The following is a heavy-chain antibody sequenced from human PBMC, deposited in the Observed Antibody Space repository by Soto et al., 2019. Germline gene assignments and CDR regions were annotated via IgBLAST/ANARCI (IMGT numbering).Heavy chain of an antibody. CDR2: IFSSGTT. D-gene: IGHD3-16*01. CDR1: GDSISSGNKY. V-gene: IGHV4-30-4*01. CDR3: ARVPSPFDYYYAMDV. Sequence: PSETLSLTCTVSGDSISSGNKYWSWIRQAPGKGLEWIGYIFSSGTTYYNPSLKSRLTMSLDTSQNQFSLRLASVTDADSAVYYCARVPSPFDYYYAMDVWRQGTTVTVS. J-gene: IGHJ6*02.